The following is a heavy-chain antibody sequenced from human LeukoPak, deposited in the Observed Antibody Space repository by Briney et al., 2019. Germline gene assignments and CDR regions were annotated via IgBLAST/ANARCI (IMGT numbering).Heavy chain of an antibody. CDR1: GGTFSSYA. CDR2: IIPIFGTA. V-gene: IGHV1-69*05. D-gene: IGHD3-22*01. J-gene: IGHJ4*02. CDR3: ARAEVYYYDSSGYSEHFDY. Sequence: ASVKVSCKASGGTFSSYAISWVRLAPGQGLEWMGGIIPIFGTANYAQKFQGRVTITTDESTSTAYMELSSLRSEDTAVYYCARAEVYYYDSSGYSEHFDYWGQGTLVTVSS.